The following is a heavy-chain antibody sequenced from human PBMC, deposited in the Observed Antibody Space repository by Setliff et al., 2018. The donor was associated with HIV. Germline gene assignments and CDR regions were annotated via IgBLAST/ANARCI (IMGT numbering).Heavy chain of an antibody. V-gene: IGHV4-39*07. J-gene: IGHJ4*02. CDR1: GDSFSSGTYY. CDR3: ASSPAWRSDYGLHTFDY. Sequence: PSETLSLTCSVSGDSFSSGTYYWGWIRQPPGKGLEWIGSVYHSGSTQYNPSLKSRVTISVDTPKNQFSLKLSSVTAADTAVYYCASSPAWRSDYGLHTFDYWGQGTLVTVSS. D-gene: IGHD4-17*01. CDR2: VYHSGST.